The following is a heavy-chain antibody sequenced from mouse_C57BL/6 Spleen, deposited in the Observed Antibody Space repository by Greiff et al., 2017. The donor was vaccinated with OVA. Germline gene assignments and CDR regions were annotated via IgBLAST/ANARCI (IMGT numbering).Heavy chain of an antibody. J-gene: IGHJ3*01. V-gene: IGHV1-22*01. CDR1: GYTFTDYN. D-gene: IGHD2-4*01. Sequence: VHVKQSGPELVKPGASVKMSCKASGYTFTDYNMHWVKQSHGKSLEWIGYINPNNGGTSYNQKFKGKATLTVNKSSSTAYMELRSLTSEDSAVYYCAFYYDYDAGFAYWGQGTLVTVSA. CDR2: INPNNGGT. CDR3: AFYYDYDAGFAY.